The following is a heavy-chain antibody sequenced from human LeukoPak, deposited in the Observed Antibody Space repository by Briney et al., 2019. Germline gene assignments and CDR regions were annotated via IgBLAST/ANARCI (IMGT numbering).Heavy chain of an antibody. CDR3: ARTLTYCTNGVCYKSYYGMDV. Sequence: EASVKVSFKASGYTFTSYAMNWVRQAPGQGLEWMGWINTNTGNPTYAQGFTGRFVFSLDTSVSTAYLQISSLKAEDTAVYYCARTLTYCTNGVCYKSYYGMDVWGQGTTVTVSS. CDR2: INTNTGNP. J-gene: IGHJ6*02. V-gene: IGHV7-4-1*02. CDR1: GYTFTSYA. D-gene: IGHD2-8*01.